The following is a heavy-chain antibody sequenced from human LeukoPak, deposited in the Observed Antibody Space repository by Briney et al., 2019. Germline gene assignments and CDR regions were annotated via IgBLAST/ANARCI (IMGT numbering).Heavy chain of an antibody. V-gene: IGHV4-34*01. CDR2: INHSGTT. CDR3: ARRRFYDLWSAYYFDY. J-gene: IGHJ4*02. Sequence: PSETLSLTCAVYGGSFSGYYWSWIRQPPGKELEWIGEINHSGTTNYNPSLKSRVTISVDTSKNQFSLKLSSVTAADTAVYYCARRRFYDLWSAYYFDYWGQGPLVTVSS. CDR1: GGSFSGYY. D-gene: IGHD3-3*01.